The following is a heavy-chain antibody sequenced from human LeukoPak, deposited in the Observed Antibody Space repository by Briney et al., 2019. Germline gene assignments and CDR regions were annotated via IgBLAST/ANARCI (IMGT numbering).Heavy chain of an antibody. CDR3: ARDGTMAQDWFDP. V-gene: IGHV4-61*02. J-gene: IGHJ5*02. CDR2: IYTSGST. Sequence: SSETLSLTCTVSGGSISSGSYYWSWIRQLAGKGLEWIGRIYTSGSTNYNPSLKSRVTISVDTSKNQFSLKLSSVTAADTVVYYCARDGTMAQDWFDPWGQGTLVTVSS. D-gene: IGHD5-24*01. CDR1: GGSISSGSYY.